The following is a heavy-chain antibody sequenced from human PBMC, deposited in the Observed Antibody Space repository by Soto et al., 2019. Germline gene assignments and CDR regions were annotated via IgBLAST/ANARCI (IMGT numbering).Heavy chain of an antibody. CDR1: RFTISSYS. Sequence: GGSLRLSCAASRFTISSYSMNWIRQAQGKGLEWVSSINSSSSYIYYADSVKGRFTISRDNAKNSLYLQMNSLRAEDTAVYYCARSGGDYEDDAFDIWGQGTMVTVSS. V-gene: IGHV3-21*01. CDR2: INSSSSYI. J-gene: IGHJ3*02. D-gene: IGHD4-17*01. CDR3: ARSGGDYEDDAFDI.